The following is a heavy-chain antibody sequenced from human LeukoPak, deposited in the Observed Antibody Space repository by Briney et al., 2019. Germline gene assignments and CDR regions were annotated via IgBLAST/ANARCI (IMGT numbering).Heavy chain of an antibody. J-gene: IGHJ4*02. CDR1: GGSFSGYY. Sequence: PSETLSLTCAVYGGSFSGYYWSWIRQPPGKGLEWIGEINHSGSTNYSPSLKSRVTISVDTSNNQFSLRLSSVTAADTAVYYCARGGLAFGGHWGQGALVTVSS. CDR3: ARGGLAFGGH. CDR2: INHSGST. V-gene: IGHV4-34*01. D-gene: IGHD3-10*01.